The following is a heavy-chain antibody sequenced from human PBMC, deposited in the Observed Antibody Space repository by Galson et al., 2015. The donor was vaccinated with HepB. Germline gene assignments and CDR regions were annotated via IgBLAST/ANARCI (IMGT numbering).Heavy chain of an antibody. CDR2: IIPILGIA. Sequence: SVKVSCKASGGTFSSYTISWVRQAPGQGLEWMGRIIPILGIANYSQKFQGRVTITADKSTNTAYMELSSLRSEDTAVYYCARGAWYYYDSSGYPNYWYFDLWGRGTLVTVSS. CDR1: GGTFSSYT. V-gene: IGHV1-69*02. J-gene: IGHJ2*01. CDR3: ARGAWYYYDSSGYPNYWYFDL. D-gene: IGHD3-22*01.